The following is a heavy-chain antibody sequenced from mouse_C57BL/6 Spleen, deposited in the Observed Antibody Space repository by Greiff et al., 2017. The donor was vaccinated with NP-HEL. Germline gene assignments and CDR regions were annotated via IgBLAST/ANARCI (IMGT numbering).Heavy chain of an antibody. CDR1: GFTFSDYY. J-gene: IGHJ4*01. V-gene: IGHV5-16*01. CDR2: INYDGSST. CDR3: ARVAPYDGYYYAMDY. D-gene: IGHD2-3*01. Sequence: EVQRVESEGGLVQPGSSMKLSCTASGFTFSDYYMAWVRQVPEKGLEWVANINYDGSSTYYLDSLKSRFIISRDNAKNILYLQRSSLKSEDTATYYCARVAPYDGYYYAMDYWGQGTSVTVSS.